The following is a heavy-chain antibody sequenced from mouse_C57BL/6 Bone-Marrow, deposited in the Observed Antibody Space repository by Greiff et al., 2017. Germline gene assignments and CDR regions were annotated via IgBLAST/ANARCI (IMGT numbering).Heavy chain of an antibody. CDR1: GFTFSSYT. Sequence: EVKLMESGGGLVKPGGSLKLSCAASGFTFSSYTMSWVLQTPEKRLEWVATISGCGGNTYYPDSVKVRFTISRDNAKNTMYRQMSSLRSEDTALYYWARKGGQVRLRLAWFAYWGQGTRVTVSA. CDR2: ISGCGGNT. J-gene: IGHJ3*01. V-gene: IGHV5-9*01. CDR3: ARKGGQVRLRLAWFAY. D-gene: IGHD3-2*02.